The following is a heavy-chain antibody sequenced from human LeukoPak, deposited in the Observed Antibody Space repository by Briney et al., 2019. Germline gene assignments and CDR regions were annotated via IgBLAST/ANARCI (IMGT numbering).Heavy chain of an antibody. Sequence: GRSLRLSCAASGFTFSSYGMHRVRQAPGKGLEWVAVISYDGSNKYYADSVKGRFTISRDNSKNTLYLQMNSLRAEDTAAYYCAAIGYSSGWSPGWGQGTLVTVSS. CDR2: ISYDGSNK. J-gene: IGHJ4*02. CDR3: AAIGYSSGWSPG. D-gene: IGHD6-19*01. V-gene: IGHV3-30*03. CDR1: GFTFSSYG.